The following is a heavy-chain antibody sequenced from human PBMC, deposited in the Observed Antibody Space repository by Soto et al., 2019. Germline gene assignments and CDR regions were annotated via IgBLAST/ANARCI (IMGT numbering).Heavy chain of an antibody. V-gene: IGHV3-30*18. CDR2: ISYDGSYQ. Sequence: QVQLGESGGGVVQPGTSLRLSCEASGFAFNKVGMHWVRQAPGKGLEWVACISYDGSYQYYADSVQGRLTITRDNSMNTLNMQLNSLRREDTAVYYCAKGGEVGGVLGDHWGQGTLVTVSS. J-gene: IGHJ4*02. CDR1: GFAFNKVG. CDR3: AKGGEVGGVLGDH. D-gene: IGHD1-26*01.